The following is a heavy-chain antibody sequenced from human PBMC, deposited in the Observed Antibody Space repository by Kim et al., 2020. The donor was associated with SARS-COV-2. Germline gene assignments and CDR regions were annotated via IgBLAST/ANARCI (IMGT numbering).Heavy chain of an antibody. CDR1: GYIFTSYG. Sequence: ASVKVSCKASGYIFTSYGISWVRQAPGQGLEWMGWIIAYNGNTNYAQKLQGRVTMTRDRSTTTAYMELRSLRSEDTAVYYCARDRRGGGYNSYVAGYWGQ. CDR2: IIAYNGNT. CDR3: ARDRRGGGYNSYVAGY. J-gene: IGHJ4*02. V-gene: IGHV1-18*01. D-gene: IGHD5-18*01.